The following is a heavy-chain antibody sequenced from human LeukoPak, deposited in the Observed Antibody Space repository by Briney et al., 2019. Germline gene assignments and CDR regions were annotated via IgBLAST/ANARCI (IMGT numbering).Heavy chain of an antibody. D-gene: IGHD1-26*01. Sequence: GGCLRLSCAASGFTFSSYAMSWVRQAPGKGLEWISGISGSGGSTYYADSVKGRFTISRDNSKNTLYLQMSSLRAEDTAVYYCVKTLGSSREGFDYWGQGTLVTVSS. CDR2: ISGSGGST. J-gene: IGHJ4*02. V-gene: IGHV3-23*01. CDR3: VKTLGSSREGFDY. CDR1: GFTFSSYA.